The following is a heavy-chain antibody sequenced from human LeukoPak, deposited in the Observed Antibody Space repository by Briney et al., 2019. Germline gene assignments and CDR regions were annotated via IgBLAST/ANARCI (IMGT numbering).Heavy chain of an antibody. CDR3: ARDGPYSSLNSWFDP. CDR1: GYTFTRYG. Sequence: ASVKVSCKASGYTFTRYGISWVRQAPGQGLEWMGWISAYNGKTNYAQKLQGRVTMTTDTSTSTAYMELRSLRSDDTAVYYCARDGPYSSLNSWFDPWGQGTLVTVSS. V-gene: IGHV1-18*01. CDR2: ISAYNGKT. D-gene: IGHD6-19*01. J-gene: IGHJ5*02.